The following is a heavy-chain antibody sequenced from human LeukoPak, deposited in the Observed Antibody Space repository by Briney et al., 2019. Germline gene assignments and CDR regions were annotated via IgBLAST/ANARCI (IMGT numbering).Heavy chain of an antibody. J-gene: IGHJ4*02. V-gene: IGHV3-49*04. CDR2: IRSKAYGGTT. D-gene: IGHD3-9*01. CDR3: TRGVLRYFDWLLGFDY. CDR1: GFTFCDYA. Sequence: GGSLRLSCTASGFTFCDYAMSWVRQAPGKGLEWVGFIRSKAYGGTTEYAASVKGRFTISRDDSKSIAYLQMNSLKTEDTAVYYCTRGVLRYFDWLLGFDYWGQGTLVTVSS.